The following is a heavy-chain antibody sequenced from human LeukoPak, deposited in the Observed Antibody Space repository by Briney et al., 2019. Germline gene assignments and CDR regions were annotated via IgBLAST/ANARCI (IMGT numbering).Heavy chain of an antibody. J-gene: IGHJ4*02. D-gene: IGHD6-19*01. CDR2: ISNSGSTT. Sequence: GGSLRLSCAASGFTFSSYSMNWVRQAPGKGLEWVSCISNSGSTTYYADSVKGRFTISRDNAKNSLYLQMNSLRVEDTAVYYPARGGTAVARGEYWGQGTLVTVSS. V-gene: IGHV3-48*01. CDR3: ARGGTAVARGEY. CDR1: GFTFSSYS.